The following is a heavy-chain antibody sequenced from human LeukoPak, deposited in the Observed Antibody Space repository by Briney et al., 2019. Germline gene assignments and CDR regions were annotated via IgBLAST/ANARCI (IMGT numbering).Heavy chain of an antibody. V-gene: IGHV1-18*01. CDR2: ISAYNGNT. J-gene: IGHJ4*02. CDR1: GYTFTSYA. CDR3: ARDSSDWNYDY. D-gene: IGHD1-7*01. Sequence: GASVKVSCKASGYTFTSYAMNWVRQAPGQGLEWMGWISAYNGNTNYAQKLQGRVTMTTDTSTSTAYMELRSLRSDDTAVYYCARDSSDWNYDYWGQGTLVTVSS.